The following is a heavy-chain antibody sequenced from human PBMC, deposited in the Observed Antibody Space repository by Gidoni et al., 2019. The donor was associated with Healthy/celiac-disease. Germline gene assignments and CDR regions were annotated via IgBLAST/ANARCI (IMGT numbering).Heavy chain of an antibody. D-gene: IGHD1-1*01. Sequence: RQAPGKGLEWVSGIHWNGDNTGYADSVKGRFTISRDNAKNALYLQMNSLRDEDTALYPCARGPRTYYCYYGMDVWGQGTTVTVSS. V-gene: IGHV3-20*01. CDR2: IHWNGDNT. CDR3: ARGPRTYYCYYGMDV. J-gene: IGHJ6*02.